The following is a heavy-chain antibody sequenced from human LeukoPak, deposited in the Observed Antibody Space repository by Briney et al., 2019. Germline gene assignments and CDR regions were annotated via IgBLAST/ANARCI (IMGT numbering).Heavy chain of an antibody. CDR1: GYTFTGYY. CDR2: INPNSGGT. CDR3: AAINYDYVWGSYRFDY. D-gene: IGHD3-16*02. J-gene: IGHJ4*02. Sequence: GASVKVSCKASGYTFTGYYMHWVRQAPGQGLEWMGWINPNSGGTNYAQKFQGRVTMTRDTSISTAYMELSRLRSDDTAVYYCAAINYDYVWGSYRFDYWGQGTLVTVSS. V-gene: IGHV1-2*02.